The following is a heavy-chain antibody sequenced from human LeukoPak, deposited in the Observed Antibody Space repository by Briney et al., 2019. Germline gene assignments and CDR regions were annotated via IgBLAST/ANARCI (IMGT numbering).Heavy chain of an antibody. CDR2: IYYSGST. J-gene: IGHJ6*03. CDR3: ARAEYGYYYYMDV. CDR1: GGSISTSNYY. Sequence: TSETLSLTCTVSGGSISTSNYYWGWIRQPPGKGLEWIGYIYYSGSTNYNPSLKSRVTISVDTSKNQFSLKLSSVTAADTAVYYWARAEYGYYYYMDVWGKGTTVTISS. D-gene: IGHD4-17*01. V-gene: IGHV4-61*05.